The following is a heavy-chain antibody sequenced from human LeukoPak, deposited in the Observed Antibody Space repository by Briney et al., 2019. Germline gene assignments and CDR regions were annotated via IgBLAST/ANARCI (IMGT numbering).Heavy chain of an antibody. V-gene: IGHV3-7*01. Sequence: GGSLRLSCTASGFTFRTYWMNWVRQAPGKGLEWVAKINQDGDEKYYVGSVQGRFTISRDNANASVFLKLSSLRAEDTGVYYCARTSGSYYDYWGQGTLVTVSS. CDR2: INQDGDEK. J-gene: IGHJ4*02. D-gene: IGHD1-26*01. CDR3: ARTSGSYYDY. CDR1: GFTFRTYW.